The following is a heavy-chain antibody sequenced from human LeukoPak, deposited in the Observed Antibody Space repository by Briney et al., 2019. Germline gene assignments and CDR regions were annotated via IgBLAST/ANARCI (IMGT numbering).Heavy chain of an antibody. D-gene: IGHD3-10*01. J-gene: IGHJ6*02. Sequence: GGSLRLSCAASGFTVSSNYMSWVRQAPGKGLEWVSVIYSGGSTHYADSVKGRFTISRHNSKNTLYLQMNSLRAEDTAVYYCASAYYGSGSNLYYYYGMDVWGQGTTVTVSS. CDR2: IYSGGST. V-gene: IGHV3-53*04. CDR1: GFTVSSNY. CDR3: ASAYYGSGSNLYYYYGMDV.